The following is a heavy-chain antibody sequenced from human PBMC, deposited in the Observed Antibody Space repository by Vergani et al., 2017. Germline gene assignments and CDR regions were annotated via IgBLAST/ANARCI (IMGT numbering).Heavy chain of an antibody. D-gene: IGHD3-10*01. CDR3: AKNPRGYYYGSGSYFNWFDP. V-gene: IGHV3-23*04. CDR1: GFTFSSYA. CDR2: ISGSGGST. Sequence: VQLVESGGGEVQPGRSLRLSCSAAGFTFSSYAMSWVRQAPGKGLEWVSAISGSGGSTYYADSVKGRFTISRDNSKNTLYLQMNSLRAEDTAVYYCAKNPRGYYYGSGSYFNWFDPWGQGTLVTVSS. J-gene: IGHJ5*02.